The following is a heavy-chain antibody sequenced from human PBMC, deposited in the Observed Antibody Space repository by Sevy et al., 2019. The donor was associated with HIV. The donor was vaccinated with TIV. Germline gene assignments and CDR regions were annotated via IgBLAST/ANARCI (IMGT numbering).Heavy chain of an antibody. Sequence: SETLSLTCTVSGDSISAGSYYWSWIRQYPGKGLEWIGYIYYSGNTYYNPSLKSRITISVDMSKNQFSLKLSSVTAADTAVYYCARRGYSYGFYVFDIWGPGTMVTVS. CDR1: GDSISAGSYY. D-gene: IGHD5-18*01. J-gene: IGHJ3*02. CDR3: ARRGYSYGFYVFDI. V-gene: IGHV4-31*03. CDR2: IYYSGNT.